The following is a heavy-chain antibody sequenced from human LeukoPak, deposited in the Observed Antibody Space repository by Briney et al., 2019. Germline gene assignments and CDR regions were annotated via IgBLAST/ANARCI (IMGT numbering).Heavy chain of an antibody. D-gene: IGHD1-1*01. CDR2: ISHTGDI. Sequence: SSEILSLTCAVYGGSFSNYYWTWIRLTPGRGLEWIGEISHTGDIVNYKPSLRSRVTISVDSAKKQFSLKLTSVTAADTGVYYCARVPDITARPCDTWGPGTLVTVSS. CDR1: GGSFSNYY. V-gene: IGHV4-34*01. J-gene: IGHJ5*02. CDR3: ARVPDITARPCDT.